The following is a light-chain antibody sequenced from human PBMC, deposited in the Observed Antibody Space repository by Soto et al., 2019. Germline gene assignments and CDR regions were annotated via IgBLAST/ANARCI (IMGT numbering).Light chain of an antibody. V-gene: IGLV1-51*01. Sequence: QSVLTQPPSVSAAPGLKVTISCSGSISNIGVNYVSWYQQVPGTAPKLLIYEHKKRPSGIPDRFSGSTSGTSATLGITGLQTGDEGDYYCSSSTSTTTLDVFGTGTKLTVL. CDR2: EHK. CDR1: ISNIGVNY. CDR3: SSSTSTTTLDV. J-gene: IGLJ1*01.